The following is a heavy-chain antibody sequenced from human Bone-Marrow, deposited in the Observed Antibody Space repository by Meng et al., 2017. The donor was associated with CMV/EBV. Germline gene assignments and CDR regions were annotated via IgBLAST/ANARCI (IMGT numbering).Heavy chain of an antibody. CDR3: AGGSLTGISLYYYYYGMDV. CDR2: IIPIFGTA. D-gene: IGHD7-27*01. J-gene: IGHJ6*02. Sequence: SVKVSCKASGGTFSSYAISWVRQAPGQGLEWMGGIIPIFGTANYAQKFQGRVTITTDESTRTAYMELSSLRSEDTAVYYCAGGSLTGISLYYYYYGMDVWGQGTTVTV. V-gene: IGHV1-69*05. CDR1: GGTFSSYA.